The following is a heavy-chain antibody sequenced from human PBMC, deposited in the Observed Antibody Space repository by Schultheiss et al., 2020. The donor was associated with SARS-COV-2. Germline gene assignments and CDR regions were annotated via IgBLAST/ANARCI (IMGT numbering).Heavy chain of an antibody. CDR3: ARSPTLYGDYTNWFDP. CDR1: GYSISSGYY. J-gene: IGHJ5*02. CDR2: IYHSGST. V-gene: IGHV4-38-2*01. D-gene: IGHD4-17*01. Sequence: SETLSLTCAVSGYSISSGYYWGWIRQPPGKGLEWIGSIYHSGSTYYNPSLKSRVTMSVDTSKNQFSLKLSSVTAADTAVYYCARSPTLYGDYTNWFDPWGQGTLVTVSS.